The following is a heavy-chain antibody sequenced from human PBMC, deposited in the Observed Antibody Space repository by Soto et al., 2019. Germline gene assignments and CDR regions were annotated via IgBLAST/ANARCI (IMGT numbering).Heavy chain of an antibody. Sequence: PSETLSLTCTVSGGSISSYYCSWIRQPPGKGLEWIGDIYYTGSTNYNPSLKSRFTISVDTAKNQFSLKLSSFPAADTAVFYCVRGAGWDAAACSDGLVYWGQETWVTVPQ. D-gene: IGHD6-13*01. V-gene: IGHV4-59*01. CDR2: IYYTGST. J-gene: IGHJ4*02. CDR1: GGSISSYY. CDR3: VRGAGWDAAACSDGLVY.